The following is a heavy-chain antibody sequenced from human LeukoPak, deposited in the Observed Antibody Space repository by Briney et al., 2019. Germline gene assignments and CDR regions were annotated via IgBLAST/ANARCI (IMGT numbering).Heavy chain of an antibody. J-gene: IGHJ5*02. D-gene: IGHD4-11*01. V-gene: IGHV3-73*01. Sequence: PGGSLRLSCAASGFNFSASSMHWVRQASGKGPEWVGQIRGKPNNYATLYSVSVKGRFTMSSDDSNKSASLQPSSLKPGDTDLYSCTSYPTTTAPSWGQEALVTVPS. CDR1: GFNFSASS. CDR2: IRGKPNNYAT. CDR3: TSYPTTTAPS.